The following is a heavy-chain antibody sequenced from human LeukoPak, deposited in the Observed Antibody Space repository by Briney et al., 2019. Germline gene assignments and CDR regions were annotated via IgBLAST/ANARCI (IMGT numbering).Heavy chain of an antibody. CDR3: ARDNYRTTRYYFDY. Sequence: PSETLSLTCALSGGSISSSNWWSWVRQPPGKGLEWIGEIYHSGSTNYNPSLKSRVTISVDKSKNQFSLKLSSVTAADTAVYYCARDNYRTTRYYFDYWGHGTLVAVSS. D-gene: IGHD4-11*01. J-gene: IGHJ4*01. CDR2: IYHSGST. CDR1: GGSISSSNW. V-gene: IGHV4-4*02.